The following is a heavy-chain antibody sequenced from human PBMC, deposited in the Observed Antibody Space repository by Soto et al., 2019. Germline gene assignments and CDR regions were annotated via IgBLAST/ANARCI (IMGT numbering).Heavy chain of an antibody. V-gene: IGHV1-2*02. D-gene: IGHD6-13*01. CDR3: ARGFSAGKGSPPDF. Sequence: GASVKVSCKASGYMFTGYYIHWVRQAPGQGLEWMGWINPKSGSTYSADSVKGRFTISRDNSKNTLYLQMSSLRAEDTAVYYCARGFSAGKGSPPDFWGQGSLVTVSS. CDR2: INPKSGST. CDR1: GYMFTGYY. J-gene: IGHJ4*02.